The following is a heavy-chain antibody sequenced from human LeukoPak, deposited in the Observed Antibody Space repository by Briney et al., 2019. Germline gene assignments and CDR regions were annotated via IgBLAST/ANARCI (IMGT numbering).Heavy chain of an antibody. CDR2: IYHSGST. V-gene: IGHV4-59*01. D-gene: IGHD2-15*01. CDR1: GGSISSYY. CDR3: VRAVGVGGTVDY. J-gene: IGHJ4*02. Sequence: SETLSLTCTVSGGSISSYYWTWIRQPPGKGLEWIGYIYHSGSTNYNPSLKSRVTMSVDTSKNQFSLKLSSVTAADTAVYYCVRAVGVGGTVDYWGQGTLVTVSS.